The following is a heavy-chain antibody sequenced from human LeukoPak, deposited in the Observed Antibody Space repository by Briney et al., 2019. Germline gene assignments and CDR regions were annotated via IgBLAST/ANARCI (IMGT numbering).Heavy chain of an antibody. D-gene: IGHD3-22*01. V-gene: IGHV1-18*01. Sequence: GWISAYNGNTNYAQKLQGRVTMTTDTSTSTAYMELRSLRSDDTAVYYCAISSGYYYAWFDPWGQGTLVTVSS. J-gene: IGHJ5*02. CDR2: ISAYNGNT. CDR3: AISSGYYYAWFDP.